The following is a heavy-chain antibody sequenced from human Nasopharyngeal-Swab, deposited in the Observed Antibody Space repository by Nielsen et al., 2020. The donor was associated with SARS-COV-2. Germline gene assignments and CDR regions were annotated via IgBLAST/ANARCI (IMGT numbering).Heavy chain of an antibody. D-gene: IGHD5-12*01. CDR1: GFTFSSYD. CDR2: IGTAGDT. J-gene: IGHJ4*02. V-gene: IGHV3-13*01. Sequence: GGSLRLSCAASGFTFSSYDMHWVRQATGKGLEWVSAIGTAGDTYYPGSVKGRFTISRDNAKNSLYLQMNSLRAEDTAVYYCARSSHQSEGYAFDYWGQGTLVTVSS. CDR3: ARSSHQSEGYAFDY.